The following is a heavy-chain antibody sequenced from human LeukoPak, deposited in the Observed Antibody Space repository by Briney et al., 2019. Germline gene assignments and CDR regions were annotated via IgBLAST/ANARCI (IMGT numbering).Heavy chain of an antibody. CDR3: ARGEYYFDY. J-gene: IGHJ4*02. Sequence: GGSLRLSRAASGFTFNNYQMNWVRQAPGKGLGCISYISSSGRTIYYADSLKGRFTVSRDNAKNSLYLRMNNLRAEDTAVYYCARGEYYFDYWGQGTLVTVSS. CDR2: ISSSGRTI. V-gene: IGHV3-48*03. CDR1: GFTFNNYQ.